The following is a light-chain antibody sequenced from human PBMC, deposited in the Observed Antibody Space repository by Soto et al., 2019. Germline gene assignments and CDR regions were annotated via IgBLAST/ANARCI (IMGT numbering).Light chain of an antibody. CDR3: SSYTSDSTLV. J-gene: IGLJ3*02. CDR1: STDVGGYNY. Sequence: QSALTQPASVSGSPGQSIAISCTGTSTDVGGYNYVSWYQQHPGKAPKLMIYEVSNRPSGVSNRFSGAKSGNTASLTISGLQAEDEADYYCSSYTSDSTLVFGGGTKGTVL. CDR2: EVS. V-gene: IGLV2-14*01.